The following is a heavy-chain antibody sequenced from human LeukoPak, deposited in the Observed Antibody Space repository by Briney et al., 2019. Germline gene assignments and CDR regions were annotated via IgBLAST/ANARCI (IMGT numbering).Heavy chain of an antibody. CDR3: AKEYSGTFSPFPSYFDC. Sequence: QPGGSLRLSCAASGFTFSSYGMHWVRQAPGKGLEWVAVISYDGSNKYYADSVKGRFTISRDNSKNTLYLQMNSLRAEDTAVYYCAKEYSGTFSPFPSYFDCWGQGTLVTVSS. CDR1: GFTFSSYG. V-gene: IGHV3-30*18. CDR2: ISYDGSNK. J-gene: IGHJ4*02. D-gene: IGHD1-26*01.